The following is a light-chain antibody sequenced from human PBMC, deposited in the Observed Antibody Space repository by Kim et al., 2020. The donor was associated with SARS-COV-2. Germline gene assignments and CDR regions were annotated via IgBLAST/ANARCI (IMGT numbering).Light chain of an antibody. Sequence: SPVDRATLSCRASQSVSSNYLAWYQQKPGQAPRLLIYGASSRATGIPDRFSGSGSGTDFTLTISRLEPEDFAVFYCQQYSSSLRTFGQGTKVDIK. CDR1: QSVSSNY. J-gene: IGKJ1*01. CDR2: GAS. CDR3: QQYSSSLRT. V-gene: IGKV3-20*01.